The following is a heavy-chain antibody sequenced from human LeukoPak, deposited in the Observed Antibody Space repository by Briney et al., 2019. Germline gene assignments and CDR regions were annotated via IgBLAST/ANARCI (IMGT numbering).Heavy chain of an antibody. CDR2: LDPSGSQK. Sequence: GGSLRLSCAASGFTFNRSWMNWVRQAPGKGLEWVANLDPSGSQKRYVDSVRGRFIISKDNPGASLYLDMYSLRAEDTAIYYCAIWTSGNYWGQGTLVTVSS. CDR1: GFTFNRSW. D-gene: IGHD1-1*01. CDR3: AIWTSGNY. V-gene: IGHV3-7*01. J-gene: IGHJ4*02.